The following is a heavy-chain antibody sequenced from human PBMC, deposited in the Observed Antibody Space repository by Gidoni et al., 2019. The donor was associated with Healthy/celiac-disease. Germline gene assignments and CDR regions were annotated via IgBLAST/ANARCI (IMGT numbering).Heavy chain of an antibody. D-gene: IGHD3-10*01. J-gene: IGHJ3*02. CDR2: SGSGGST. V-gene: IGHV3-23*01. CDR3: AKDFAWCGELFQSDAFDI. Sequence: SGSGGSTYYADSVKGRFTISRDNSKNTLYLQMNSLRAADTAVYYCAKDFAWCGELFQSDAFDIWGQGTMVTVSS.